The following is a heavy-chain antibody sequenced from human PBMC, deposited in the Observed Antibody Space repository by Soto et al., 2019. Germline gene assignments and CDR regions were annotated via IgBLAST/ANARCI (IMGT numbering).Heavy chain of an antibody. CDR2: ISYDGSNK. D-gene: IGHD4-17*01. CDR1: GFTFSSYA. Sequence: QVQLVESGGGVVQPGRSLRLSCAASGFTFSSYAMHWVRQAPGKGLEWVAVISYDGSNKYYADSVKGRFTISRDNSKNTLYLQMNSLRAEDTAVYYCARDFYGDYVLPGDYYYYGMDVWGQGTTVTVSS. CDR3: ARDFYGDYVLPGDYYYYGMDV. V-gene: IGHV3-30-3*01. J-gene: IGHJ6*02.